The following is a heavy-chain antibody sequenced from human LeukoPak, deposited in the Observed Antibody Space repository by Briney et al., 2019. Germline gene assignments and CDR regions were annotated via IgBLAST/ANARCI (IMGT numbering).Heavy chain of an antibody. V-gene: IGHV3-33*06. CDR3: AKDPNEYSSSWYSPGY. CDR1: GFTFSSYG. CDR2: IWYDGSNK. Sequence: GGSLRLSCAASGFTFSSYGMHRVRQAPGKGLEWVAVIWYDGSNKYYADSVKGRFTISRDNSKNTLYLQMNSLRAEDTAVYYCAKDPNEYSSSWYSPGYWGQGTLVTVSS. J-gene: IGHJ4*02. D-gene: IGHD6-13*01.